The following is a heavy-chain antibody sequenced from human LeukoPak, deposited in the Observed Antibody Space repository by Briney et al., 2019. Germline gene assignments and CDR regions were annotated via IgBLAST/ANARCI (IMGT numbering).Heavy chain of an antibody. CDR1: GFTFSSYN. J-gene: IGHJ4*02. CDR2: ISSSSSPI. CDR3: ARGDSGSYYFDY. Sequence: GGSLRLSCAASGFTFSSYNMNWVRQAPGKGLEWVSYISSSSSPIFYADSVKGRFTISRDNAKNSLYLQMNSLRAEDTAVYYCARGDSGSYYFDYWGQGTLVTVSS. D-gene: IGHD1-26*01. V-gene: IGHV3-48*01.